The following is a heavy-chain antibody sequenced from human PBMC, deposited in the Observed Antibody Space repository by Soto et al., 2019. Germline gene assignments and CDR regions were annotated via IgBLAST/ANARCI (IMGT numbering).Heavy chain of an antibody. J-gene: IGHJ5*02. CDR3: TRVGVGYSLGAGFTP. Sequence: QVHLMESGGAVVQPGGSLRLSCLASGVTLTGYAMHWVRHAPGKGLEWVASVSHDGTERYAACVRGRFTICRDISKSTVFMQMGSLSGEDTAVYYCTRVGVGYSLGAGFTPWGQGTLVTVSS. CDR2: VSHDGTER. V-gene: IGHV3-30-3*01. CDR1: GVTLTGYA. D-gene: IGHD5-18*01.